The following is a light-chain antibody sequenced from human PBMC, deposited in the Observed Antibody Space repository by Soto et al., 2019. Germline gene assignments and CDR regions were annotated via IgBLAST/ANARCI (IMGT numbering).Light chain of an antibody. V-gene: IGKV3-15*01. CDR2: GAS. Sequence: EIVMTQSPATLSVSPGERATLSCRASQSVNSNLAWYQQKPGQAPRLLIYGASTRAAGVPARFSGSGSGTEFTLTVSSLQAEDFAVYFCQQDNNWPTFGQGTKEEI. CDR1: QSVNSN. J-gene: IGKJ1*01. CDR3: QQDNNWPT.